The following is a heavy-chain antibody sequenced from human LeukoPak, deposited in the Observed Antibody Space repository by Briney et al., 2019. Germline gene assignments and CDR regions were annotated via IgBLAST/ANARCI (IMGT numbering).Heavy chain of an antibody. D-gene: IGHD4-17*01. CDR2: IYYSGST. CDR3: ARGRGMTTIDY. V-gene: IGHV4-34*01. J-gene: IGHJ4*02. CDR1: GGSFSGYY. Sequence: SETLSFTCAVYGGSFSGYYWSWIRQPPGKGLEWIGSIYYSGSTYYNPSLKSRVTISVDTSKNQFSLKLSSVTAADTAVYYCARGRGMTTIDYWGQGTLVTVSS.